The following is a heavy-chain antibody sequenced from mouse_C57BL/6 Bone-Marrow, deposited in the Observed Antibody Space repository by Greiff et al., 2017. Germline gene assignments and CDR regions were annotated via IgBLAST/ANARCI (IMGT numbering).Heavy chain of an antibody. J-gene: IGHJ1*03. CDR3: ARIRDIYYGNYDWYFDV. V-gene: IGHV8-8*01. D-gene: IGHD2-1*01. CDR2: IWWDDDK. CDR1: GFSLSTFGLG. Sequence: QVTLKVFGPGLLQLSQTLSLTCSFSGFSLSTFGLGVGWIRQPSGKGLEWLAHIWWDDDKYYNPTLKRRLTISKDTSTNHVFLKIADVDTADTATYYCARIRDIYYGNYDWYFDVWGTGTTVTVSS.